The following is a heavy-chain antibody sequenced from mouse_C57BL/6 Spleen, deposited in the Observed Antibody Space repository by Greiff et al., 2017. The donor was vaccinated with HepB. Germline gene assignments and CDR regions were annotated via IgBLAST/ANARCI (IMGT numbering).Heavy chain of an antibody. J-gene: IGHJ1*03. CDR1: GYTFTSYW. Sequence: VQLQQPGAELVKPGASVKMSCKASGYTFTSYWITWVKQRPGQGLEWIGDIYPGSGSTNYNEKFKSKATLTVDTSSSTAYMQLSSLTSEDSAVYYCARGGLRRDWYFDVWGTGTTVTGSS. D-gene: IGHD2-4*01. CDR2: IYPGSGST. CDR3: ARGGLRRDWYFDV. V-gene: IGHV1-55*01.